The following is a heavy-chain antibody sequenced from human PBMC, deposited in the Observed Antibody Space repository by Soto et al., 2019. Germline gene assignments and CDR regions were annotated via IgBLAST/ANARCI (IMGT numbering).Heavy chain of an antibody. J-gene: IGHJ4*02. CDR3: AKAQFQNYGDYYFDY. CDR2: ISWKSGSI. Sequence: EVQLVESGGGLVQPGRSLRLSCAASGFTFDDYAMHWVRQAPGKGLEWVSGISWKSGSIGYADSVKGRFTISRDNAKNSLYLQMNSLRAEDTALYYCAKAQFQNYGDYYFDYWGQGTLVTVSS. V-gene: IGHV3-9*01. CDR1: GFTFDDYA. D-gene: IGHD4-17*01.